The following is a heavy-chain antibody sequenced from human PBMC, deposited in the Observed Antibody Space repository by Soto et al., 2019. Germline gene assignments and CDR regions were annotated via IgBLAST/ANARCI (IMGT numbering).Heavy chain of an antibody. Sequence: GGTLILSCPCSAFPFRSYSVSLTRPAQGKGLEWVVVIRSKAYGETADYAASVKGRFTIYRDDSKSTAYLQMSSLQTEDTGVYYCTKYTYTSRYSYFGMDVWGHGTTVNVSS. CDR1: AFPFRSYS. D-gene: IGHD2-15*01. V-gene: IGHV3-49*03. CDR2: IRSKAYGETA. CDR3: TKYTYTSRYSYFGMDV. J-gene: IGHJ6*02.